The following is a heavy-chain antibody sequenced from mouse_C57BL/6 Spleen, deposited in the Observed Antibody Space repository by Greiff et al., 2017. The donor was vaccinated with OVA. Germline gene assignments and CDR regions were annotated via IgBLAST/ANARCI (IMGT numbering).Heavy chain of an antibody. J-gene: IGHJ3*01. V-gene: IGHV1-15*01. CDR1: GYTFTDYE. CDR2: IDPETGGP. Sequence: QVQLKQSGAELVRPGASVTLSCKASGYTFTDYEMHWVKQTPVHGLEWIGAIDPETGGPAYNQKFMGKAILTADKSASTASMELRSLTSEDSAVYYCTRGFYYGSSPFAYWGQGTLVTVSA. CDR3: TRGFYYGSSPFAY. D-gene: IGHD1-1*01.